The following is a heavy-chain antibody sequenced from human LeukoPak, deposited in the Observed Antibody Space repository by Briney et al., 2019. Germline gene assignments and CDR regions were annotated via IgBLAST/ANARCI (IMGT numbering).Heavy chain of an antibody. CDR2: IRYDGSNQ. J-gene: IGHJ4*02. Sequence: SGGSLRLSCAASGITFSYFGMHWVRQAPGKGLEWVAFIRYDGSNQYYADSVKGRFTISRDNSKNTLYVQMTSLRAEDTAVYYCANGATSSSSNALHIGHYWGQGTLVTVSS. CDR1: GITFSYFG. CDR3: ANGATSSSSNALHIGHY. D-gene: IGHD6-6*01. V-gene: IGHV3-30*02.